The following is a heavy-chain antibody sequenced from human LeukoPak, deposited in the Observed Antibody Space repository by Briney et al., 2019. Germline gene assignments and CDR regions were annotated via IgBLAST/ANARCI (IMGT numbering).Heavy chain of an antibody. CDR1: GFTFSSYW. Sequence: PGGSLRLSCAASGFTFSSYWMSWVRQAPGKGLEWVANIKQDGSEKYYVDSVKGRFTISRDNAKNSLYLQMNSLRAEDTAVYYCAKVAQTHAGDYYYMDVWGKGTTVTISS. CDR3: AKVAQTHAGDYYYMDV. CDR2: IKQDGSEK. V-gene: IGHV3-7*01. J-gene: IGHJ6*03. D-gene: IGHD2-15*01.